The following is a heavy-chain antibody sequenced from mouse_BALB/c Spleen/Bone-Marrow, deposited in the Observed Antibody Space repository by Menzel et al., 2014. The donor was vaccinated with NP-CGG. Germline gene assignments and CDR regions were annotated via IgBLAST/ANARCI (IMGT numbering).Heavy chain of an antibody. D-gene: IGHD1-1*01. CDR1: GFSLTAYG. CDR3: ARFTTVVPFDY. V-gene: IGHV2-6-7*01. Sequence: VKLMESGPGLVAPSQSLSITCTVSGFSLTAYGVNWVRQPPGKGLEWLGMIRGDGTTDYNSALRSRLSISKDNSKSQVFLKMNSLQADDIASYYCARFTTVVPFDYWGQGTTLTVSS. J-gene: IGHJ2*01. CDR2: IRGDGTT.